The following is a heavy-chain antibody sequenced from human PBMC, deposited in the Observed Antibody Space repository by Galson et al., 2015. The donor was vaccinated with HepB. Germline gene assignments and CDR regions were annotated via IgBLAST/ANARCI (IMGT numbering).Heavy chain of an antibody. CDR2: IYTSGST. Sequence: TLSLTCTVSGGSVSSGSYYWSWIRQPAGKGLEWIGRIYTSGSTNYNPSLKSRVIMSVDTSKNQFSLKLSSVTAADTAVYYCARQRDIVVVPNTGWFDPWGQGTLVTVSS. J-gene: IGHJ5*02. CDR1: GGSVSSGSYY. D-gene: IGHD2-2*01. CDR3: ARQRDIVVVPNTGWFDP. V-gene: IGHV4-61*02.